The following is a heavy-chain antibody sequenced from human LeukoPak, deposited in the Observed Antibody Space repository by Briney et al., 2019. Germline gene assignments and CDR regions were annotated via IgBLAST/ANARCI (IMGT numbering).Heavy chain of an antibody. CDR1: GFTFSSYG. J-gene: IGHJ4*02. CDR3: AKGLRYSDN. D-gene: IGHD3-9*01. CDR2: ISYDGSNK. V-gene: IGHV3-30*18. Sequence: GGSHRLSCASSGFTFSSYGMHWVRQAPGKGLEWVAVISYDGSNKYYADSVKGRFTISRDNSKNTLYLQMNSLRADDTAVYYCAKGLRYSDNWGQGTLVTVSS.